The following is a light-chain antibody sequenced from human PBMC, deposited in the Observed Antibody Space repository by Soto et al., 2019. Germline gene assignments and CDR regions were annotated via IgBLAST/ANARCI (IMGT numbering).Light chain of an antibody. V-gene: IGKV3-20*01. CDR1: QSVASRN. CDR2: GTS. J-gene: IGKJ1*01. Sequence: EIVLTKSPGILSLSPGERATLSCRASQSVASRNLAWYQQRSGQAPRLLLYGTSSRAIHTPDRFSGSGSGTDFTLTISDLEPEDFAVYFCQHFGNSLWTFCQGTKVEI. CDR3: QHFGNSLWT.